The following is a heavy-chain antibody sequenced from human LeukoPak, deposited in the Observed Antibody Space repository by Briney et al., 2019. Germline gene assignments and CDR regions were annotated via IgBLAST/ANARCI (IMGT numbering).Heavy chain of an antibody. CDR2: IYHSGST. V-gene: IGHV4-38-2*01. Sequence: PSETLSLTCAVSGYSISSGYYWGWIRQPPGKGLEWIGSIYHSGSTYYNPSLKSRVTISVDTSKNQFSLKLSSVTAADTAVYYCARAGGYSSTQEGDAFEIWGQGTMVTVSS. D-gene: IGHD2-2*01. CDR3: ARAGGYSSTQEGDAFEI. CDR1: GYSISSGYY. J-gene: IGHJ3*02.